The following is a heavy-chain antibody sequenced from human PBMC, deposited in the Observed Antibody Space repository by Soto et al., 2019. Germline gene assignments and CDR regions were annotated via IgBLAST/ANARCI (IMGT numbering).Heavy chain of an antibody. V-gene: IGHV4-30-4*01. J-gene: IGHJ5*02. Sequence: PSETLSLTCTVSGGSISSGDYYWSWIRQPPGKGLEWIGYIYYSGSTYYNPSLKSRVTISVDTSKNQFSLKLSSVTAADTAVYYCAAHYCSGGSCYILPWGQGTLVTVSS. CDR2: IYYSGST. D-gene: IGHD2-15*01. CDR3: AAHYCSGGSCYILP. CDR1: GGSISSGDYY.